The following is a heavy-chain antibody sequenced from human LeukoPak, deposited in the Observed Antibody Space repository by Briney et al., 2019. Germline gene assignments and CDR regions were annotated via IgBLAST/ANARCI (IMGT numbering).Heavy chain of an antibody. Sequence: GGSLRLFCAASGFTFSDHYMSWIRQAPGKGLEWVSYISSSGSTIYYADSVKGRFTISRDNAKNSLYLQMNSLRAEDTAVYYCARDIGRLVNTSDVFDFWGQGKMVTASS. CDR3: ARDIGRLVNTSDVFDF. J-gene: IGHJ3*01. D-gene: IGHD3-16*01. CDR2: ISSSGSTI. V-gene: IGHV3-11*01. CDR1: GFTFSDHY.